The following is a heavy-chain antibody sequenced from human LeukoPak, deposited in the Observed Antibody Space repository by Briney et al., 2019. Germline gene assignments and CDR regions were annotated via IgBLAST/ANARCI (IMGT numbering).Heavy chain of an antibody. J-gene: IGHJ3*02. D-gene: IGHD3-10*01. V-gene: IGHV4-59*01. CDR1: GGSISSYY. CDR3: ARGSLDYYGSGSYYSALGAFDI. CDR2: IYYSGST. Sequence: SETLSLTCTVSGGSISSYYWSWIRQPPGKGLGWIGYIYYSGSTNYNPSLKSRVTISVDTSKNQFSLRLSSVTAADTAVYYCARGSLDYYGSGSYYSALGAFDIWGQGTMVTVSS.